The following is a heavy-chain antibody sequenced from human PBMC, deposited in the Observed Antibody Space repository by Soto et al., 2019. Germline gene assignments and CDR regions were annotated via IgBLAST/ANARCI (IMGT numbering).Heavy chain of an antibody. D-gene: IGHD3-3*01. V-gene: IGHV4-34*01. J-gene: IGHJ6*03. Sequence: QVQLQQWGAGLLKPSETLSLTCAVYGGSFSGYYWSWIRQTPGKGLEWIGEINHSGSTNYNPSLKSRVTISVDTSENQFSLKLSSVTAADTAVYYCARGGLYDFWSGYSMDVWDKGTTVTVSS. CDR3: ARGGLYDFWSGYSMDV. CDR2: INHSGST. CDR1: GGSFSGYY.